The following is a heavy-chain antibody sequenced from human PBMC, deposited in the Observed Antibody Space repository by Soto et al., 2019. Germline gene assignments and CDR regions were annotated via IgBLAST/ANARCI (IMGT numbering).Heavy chain of an antibody. V-gene: IGHV3-23*01. CDR3: AKRFSDAWEAGMDV. Sequence: PGGSLRLSCAASGFAFSNFHMNWVRQAPGKGLQWVATISGAGNDIHYADSVEGRFTVSRDNSKNTLHLQMDGLRDEDTAIYYCAKRFSDAWEAGMDVWGQGTTVTVSS. D-gene: IGHD1-26*01. J-gene: IGHJ6*02. CDR2: ISGAGNDI. CDR1: GFAFSNFH.